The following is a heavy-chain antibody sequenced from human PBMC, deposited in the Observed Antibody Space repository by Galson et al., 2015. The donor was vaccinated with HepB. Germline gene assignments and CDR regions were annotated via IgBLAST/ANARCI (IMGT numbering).Heavy chain of an antibody. Sequence: SCKVSGYTLTELSMHWVRQAPGKGLEWMGGFDPEDGETIYAQKFQGRVTMTEDTSTDTAYMELSSLRPEDTAVYYCATRISPIDYYDSSGQFDYWGQGTLVTVSS. V-gene: IGHV1-24*01. D-gene: IGHD3-22*01. CDR2: FDPEDGET. CDR3: ATRISPIDYYDSSGQFDY. J-gene: IGHJ4*02. CDR1: GYTLTELS.